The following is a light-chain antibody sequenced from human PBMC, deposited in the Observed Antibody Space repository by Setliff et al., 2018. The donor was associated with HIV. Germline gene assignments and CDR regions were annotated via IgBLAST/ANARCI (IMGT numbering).Light chain of an antibody. CDR3: SSYTASSTLV. J-gene: IGLJ3*02. CDR1: SSDVGGYNY. CDR2: DVS. Sequence: QSVLPQPASVSGSPGQSITISCTGSSSDVGGYNYVSWYQQHPGKAPKLMIYDVSQRPSGVSDRFSGSKSGITASLTISGLQPEDESDYYCSSYTASSTLVFGGGTKVTVL. V-gene: IGLV2-14*03.